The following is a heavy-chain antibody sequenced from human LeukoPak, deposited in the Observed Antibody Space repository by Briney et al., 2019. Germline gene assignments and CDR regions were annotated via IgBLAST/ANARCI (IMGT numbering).Heavy chain of an antibody. D-gene: IGHD3-22*01. CDR3: TRTQYDSGGNFYFDN. CDR2: INPTGGRT. Sequence: ASVKVSCKASGYRFSSYSIHWVRQAPGEGLEWMGMINPTGGRTRYAQRFQGRVTMARDTSTSTVDMELSSLKSEDTAVYYCTRTQYDSGGNFYFDNWGQGTLVTVSS. CDR1: GYRFSSYS. J-gene: IGHJ4*02. V-gene: IGHV1-46*01.